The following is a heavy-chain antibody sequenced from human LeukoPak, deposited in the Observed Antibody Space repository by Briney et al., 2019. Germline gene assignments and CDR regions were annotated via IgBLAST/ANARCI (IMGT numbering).Heavy chain of an antibody. J-gene: IGHJ4*02. Sequence: GGSLRLSCAASGFTFSSYAMSWVRRAPGKGLEWVSTIEVGGAITHYAASVKGRFTISRDTSKKILYLQMDSLRPEDTAVYYCAKPLGGSYLFDRWGQGTLVTVSS. CDR2: IEVGGAIT. D-gene: IGHD1-26*01. CDR3: AKPLGGSYLFDR. CDR1: GFTFSSYA. V-gene: IGHV3-23*01.